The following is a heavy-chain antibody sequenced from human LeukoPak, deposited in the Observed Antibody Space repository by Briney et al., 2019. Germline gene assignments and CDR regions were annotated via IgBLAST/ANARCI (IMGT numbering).Heavy chain of an antibody. CDR3: VRGASSIAALNPFWYFDL. CDR1: GYTFTSYY. Sequence: ASVKVSCKASGYTFTSYYMHWVRQGPGQGLEWMGIINPSGGSTSYAQKFQGRVTMTRDTSTNTVYMELSSLRSEDTAAFYCVRGASSIAALNPFWYFDLWGRGTLVTVSS. D-gene: IGHD6-6*01. V-gene: IGHV1-46*01. J-gene: IGHJ2*01. CDR2: INPSGGST.